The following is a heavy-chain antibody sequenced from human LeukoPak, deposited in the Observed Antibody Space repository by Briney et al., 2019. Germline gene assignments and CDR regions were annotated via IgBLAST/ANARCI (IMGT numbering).Heavy chain of an antibody. J-gene: IGHJ4*02. D-gene: IGHD3-10*01. Sequence: SETLSLTCAVYGGSFSGYYWSWIRQPPGKGLEWIGEINHSGGTNYNPSLKSRVTISVDTSKNQFSLKLSSVTAADTAVYYCARPGKYYYGSGSYYFDYWGQGTLVTVSS. CDR1: GGSFSGYY. V-gene: IGHV4-34*01. CDR3: ARPGKYYYGSGSYYFDY. CDR2: INHSGGT.